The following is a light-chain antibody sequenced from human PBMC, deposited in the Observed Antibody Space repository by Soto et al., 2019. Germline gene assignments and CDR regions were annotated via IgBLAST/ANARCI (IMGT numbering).Light chain of an antibody. J-gene: IGLJ3*02. CDR3: ATWDSSVSAWL. Sequence: QTVVTQPPSVSGTPGQRVNMSCSGSSSNIGSKSVSWYQHLPQTAPKLLIYDNNKRPSGIPDRFSGSKSGTSATLGITRLQTGDEADYYCATWDSSVSAWLFGEGTKLTVL. CDR2: DNN. V-gene: IGLV1-51*01. CDR1: SSNIGSKS.